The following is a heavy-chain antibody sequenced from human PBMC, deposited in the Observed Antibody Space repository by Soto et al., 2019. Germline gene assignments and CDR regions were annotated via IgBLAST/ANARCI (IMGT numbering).Heavy chain of an antibody. D-gene: IGHD3-22*01. Sequence: GGSLRLSXAASGFTFSSDSWNWVRQAPGKGLEWVSYISSSSSTISYADSVKGRFTISRDNAKNSLYLQMNSLRDEDTAVYYCAREIXXXXLFDYWGQGTLVTVSS. V-gene: IGHV3-48*02. CDR1: GFTFSSDS. CDR2: ISSSSSTI. CDR3: AREIXXXXLFDY. J-gene: IGHJ4*02.